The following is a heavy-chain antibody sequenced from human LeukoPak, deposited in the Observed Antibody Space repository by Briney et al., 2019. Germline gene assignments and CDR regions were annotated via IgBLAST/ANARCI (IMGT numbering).Heavy chain of an antibody. D-gene: IGHD6-13*01. J-gene: IGHJ4*02. V-gene: IGHV4-59*01. CDR2: IYYSGST. CDR3: ATARAAAGSEY. Sequence: PSETLSLTCTVSGGSISSYYWSWIRQPPGKGLEWIGYIYYSGSTNYNPFLKSRVTISVDTSKNQFSLKLSSVTAADTAVYYCATARAAAGSEYWGQGTLVTVSS. CDR1: GGSISSYY.